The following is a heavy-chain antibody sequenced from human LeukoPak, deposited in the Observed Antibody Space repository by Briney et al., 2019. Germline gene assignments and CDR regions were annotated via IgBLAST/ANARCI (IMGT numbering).Heavy chain of an antibody. CDR3: ARVRWELFQH. D-gene: IGHD1-26*01. V-gene: IGHV4-34*01. CDR1: GGSFSGYY. CDR2: INHSGST. J-gene: IGHJ1*01. Sequence: SETLSLACAVYGGSFSGYYWSWIRQPPGKGLEWIGEINHSGSTNYNPSLKSRVTISVDTSKNQFSLKLSSVTAADTAVYYCARVRWELFQHWGQGTLVTVSS.